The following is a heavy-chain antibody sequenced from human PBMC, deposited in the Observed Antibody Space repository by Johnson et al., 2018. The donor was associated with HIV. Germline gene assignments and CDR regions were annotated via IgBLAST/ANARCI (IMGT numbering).Heavy chain of an antibody. D-gene: IGHD3-10*01. J-gene: IGHJ3*02. CDR3: ARSSVRDYAIDI. V-gene: IGHV3-20*04. CDR2: INWNSGST. CDR1: GFTFDDYG. Sequence: MQLVESGGGVERPGGSLRLSCAASGFTFDDYGMSWVRQAPGQGPECVAVINWNSGSTGYADSVKGRFTISRENAKNSLYLQMNSLRVGDTAIYYCARSSVRDYAIDIWGQGTLVTVSS.